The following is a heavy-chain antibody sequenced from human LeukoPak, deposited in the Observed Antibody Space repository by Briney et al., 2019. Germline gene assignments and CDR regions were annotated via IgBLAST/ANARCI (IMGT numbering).Heavy chain of an antibody. CDR1: GFTFSSYG. J-gene: IGHJ4*02. CDR3: AKSGIAVAGTHDYFDY. Sequence: GGSLRLSCAASGFTFSSYGMHWVRQAPGKGLEWVAVIWYDGSNKYYADSVKGRFTISRDNSKNTLYLQMTSLRAEDTAVYYCAKSGIAVAGTHDYFDYWGQGTLVTVSS. CDR2: IWYDGSNK. D-gene: IGHD6-19*01. V-gene: IGHV3-33*06.